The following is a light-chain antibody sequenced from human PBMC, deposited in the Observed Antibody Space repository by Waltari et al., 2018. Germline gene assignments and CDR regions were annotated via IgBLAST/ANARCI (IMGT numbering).Light chain of an antibody. CDR2: GKN. CDR1: SLRSYY. V-gene: IGLV3-19*01. CDR3: NSRDISGNHLV. J-gene: IGLJ2*01. Sequence: SSELTQDPAVSVALGQTVRITCQGDSLRSYYASWYQQKPGQAPVLFIYGKNNRPSGIPDRFSGSSSGNTASLTITGAQAEDEADYYCNSRDISGNHLVFGGGTKLTVL.